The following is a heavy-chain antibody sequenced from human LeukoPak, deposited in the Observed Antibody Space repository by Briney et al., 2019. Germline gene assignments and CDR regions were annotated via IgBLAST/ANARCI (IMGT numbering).Heavy chain of an antibody. D-gene: IGHD4-17*01. V-gene: IGHV3-23*01. J-gene: IGHJ4*02. Sequence: GGSLRLSCAASGFTFNTYAMSWVRQAPGKGLEWVSGISGSGRTTYYADSVKGRFTISRDNSKNTLYLQMNSLRAEDTAVYYCAKPDYGDSSGGFDYWGQGTLGTVSS. CDR2: ISGSGRTT. CDR1: GFTFNTYA. CDR3: AKPDYGDSSGGFDY.